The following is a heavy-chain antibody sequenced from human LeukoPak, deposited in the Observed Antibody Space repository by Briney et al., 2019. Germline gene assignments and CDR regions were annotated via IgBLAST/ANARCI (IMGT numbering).Heavy chain of an antibody. CDR3: ARVPVYDFWSGYRLDY. CDR1: GYTFTGYY. CDR2: INPNSGGT. Sequence: ASVKVSCKASGYTFTGYYIHWVRQAPGQGLEWMGWINPNSGGTNYAQKFQGRVTMTRDTSISTAYMELSRLRSDDTAVYYCARVPVYDFWSGYRLDYWGQGTLVTVSS. J-gene: IGHJ4*02. D-gene: IGHD3-3*01. V-gene: IGHV1-2*02.